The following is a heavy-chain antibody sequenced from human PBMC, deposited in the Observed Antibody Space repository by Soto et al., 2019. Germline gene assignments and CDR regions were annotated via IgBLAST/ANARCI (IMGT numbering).Heavy chain of an antibody. J-gene: IGHJ6*02. CDR3: ARDQGKGSYDYHYYYGMDV. D-gene: IGHD1-26*01. V-gene: IGHV1-46*01. CDR1: GYTFTSYY. CDR2: INPSGGST. Sequence: QVQLVQSGAEVKKPGASVKVSCKASGYTFTSYYMHWVRQAPGQGLEWMGIINPSGGSTSYAQKFQGRVTMTRDTSTSTVYMELSSLRSEDTAVYYCARDQGKGSYDYHYYYGMDVWGQGTTVTVSS.